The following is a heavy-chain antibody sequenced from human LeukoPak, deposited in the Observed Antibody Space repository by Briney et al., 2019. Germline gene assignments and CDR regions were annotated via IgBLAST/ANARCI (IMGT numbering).Heavy chain of an antibody. Sequence: KVSCKASGYTFTSYWIGWVRQMPGKGLEWMGIIYPGDSDTRYSPSFQGQVTISADKSISTAYLQWSSLKASDTAMYYCARSIDYGPPPEAFDIWGQGTMVTVSS. V-gene: IGHV5-51*01. CDR1: GYTFTSYW. CDR2: IYPGDSDT. CDR3: ARSIDYGPPPEAFDI. J-gene: IGHJ3*02. D-gene: IGHD4-17*01.